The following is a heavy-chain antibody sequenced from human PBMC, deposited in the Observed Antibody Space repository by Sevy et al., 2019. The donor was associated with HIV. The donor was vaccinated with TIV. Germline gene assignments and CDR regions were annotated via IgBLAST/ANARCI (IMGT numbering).Heavy chain of an antibody. D-gene: IGHD1-26*01. J-gene: IGHJ4*02. CDR1: GLTFYSYA. V-gene: IGHV3-23*01. CDR2: VSGSGAST. CDR3: VKVKWGVGATGGDFDS. Sequence: GGSLRVSCVASGLTFYSYAMSWVRQAPGKGLEWVSGVSGSGASTFYADSVKGRFTISRDNSKNTLHLQMNSLRAEDTAVYYCVKVKWGVGATGGDFDSWGQGALVTVSS.